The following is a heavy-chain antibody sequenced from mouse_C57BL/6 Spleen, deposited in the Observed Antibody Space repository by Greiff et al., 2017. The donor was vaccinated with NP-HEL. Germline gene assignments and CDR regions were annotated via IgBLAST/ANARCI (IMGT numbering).Heavy chain of an antibody. CDR1: GFTFSDYY. CDR2: ISNGGGST. V-gene: IGHV5-12*01. D-gene: IGHD1-3*01. Sequence: DVHLVESGGGLVQPGGSLKLSCAASGFTFSDYYMYWVRQTPGKRLEWVAYISNGGGSTYYPDTVKGRFTISRDNAKNTLYLQMSRLKSEDTAMYYCGRQGSDHGYFDVWGTGTTVTVSS. J-gene: IGHJ1*03. CDR3: GRQGSDHGYFDV.